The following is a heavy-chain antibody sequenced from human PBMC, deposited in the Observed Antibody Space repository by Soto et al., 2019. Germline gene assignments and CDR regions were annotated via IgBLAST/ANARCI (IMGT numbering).Heavy chain of an antibody. V-gene: IGHV5-51*01. CDR2: IYPGDSDT. CDR3: ARQPRYNWNSNWFDP. D-gene: IGHD1-7*01. CDR1: GYSFTSYW. J-gene: IGHJ5*02. Sequence: GESLKISCKGSGYSFTSYWIGWVRQMPGKGLEWMGIIYPGDSDTRYSPSFQGQVTISADKSISTAYLQWSSLKASDTAMYYCARQPRYNWNSNWFDPWGQGSRVTGSA.